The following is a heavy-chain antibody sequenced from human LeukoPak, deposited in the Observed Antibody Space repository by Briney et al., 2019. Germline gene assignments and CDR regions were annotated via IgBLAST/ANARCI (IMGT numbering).Heavy chain of an antibody. CDR1: GESFSGYY. V-gene: IGHV4-34*01. CDR3: ARVNYYGSGSYYNPHFNWFDP. Sequence: PSETLSLTCAVYGESFSGYYWSWIRQPPGKGLEWIGEINHSGSTNYNPSLKSRVTISVDTSKNQFSLKLSSVTAADTAVYYCARVNYYGSGSYYNPHFNWFDPWGQGTLVTVSS. J-gene: IGHJ5*02. D-gene: IGHD3-10*01. CDR2: INHSGST.